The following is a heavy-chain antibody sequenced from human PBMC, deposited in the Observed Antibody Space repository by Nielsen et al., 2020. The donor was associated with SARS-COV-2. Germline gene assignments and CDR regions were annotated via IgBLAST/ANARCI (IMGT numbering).Heavy chain of an antibody. CDR1: GFTFGSYA. Sequence: GESLKIFCAASGFTFGSYAMSWVRQAPGRGLEWVSAISNSGNSTYYADSVKGRFTISRDNSKSTLYLQMNSLRAEDTAVYYCAKDWVDNWGQGTLVTVSA. CDR2: ISNSGNST. D-gene: IGHD3-22*01. J-gene: IGHJ4*02. V-gene: IGHV3-23*01. CDR3: AKDWVDN.